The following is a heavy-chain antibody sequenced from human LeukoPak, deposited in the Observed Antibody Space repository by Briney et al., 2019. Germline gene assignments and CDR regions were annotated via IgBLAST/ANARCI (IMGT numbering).Heavy chain of an antibody. V-gene: IGHV4-4*07. CDR2: IYTSGST. CDR3: ARGDTWIQSYRYYGMDV. Sequence: SETLSLTCTVSGGSISSYYWSWIRQPAGKGLEWIGRIYTSGSTNYNPSLKSRVTMSVDTSKNQFSLKLSSVTAADTAVYYCARGDTWIQSYRYYGMDVWGQGTTVTVSS. CDR1: GGSISSYY. J-gene: IGHJ6*02. D-gene: IGHD5-18*01.